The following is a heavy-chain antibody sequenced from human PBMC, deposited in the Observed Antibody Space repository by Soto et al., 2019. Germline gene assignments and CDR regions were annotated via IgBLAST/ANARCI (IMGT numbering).Heavy chain of an antibody. CDR2: IIPIIGIA. Sequence: QVQLVQSGAEVKKPGSSVKVSCKASGGTFSSYTISWVRQAPGQGLEWLGRIIPIIGIANDEQKFQGRVTNTANKSTSTAYMELSSLRAEDTAVYYCARSYDSSGIHRPAYYYGMDVWGQGTTVTVSS. CDR1: GGTFSSYT. J-gene: IGHJ6*02. CDR3: ARSYDSSGIHRPAYYYGMDV. V-gene: IGHV1-69*02. D-gene: IGHD3-22*01.